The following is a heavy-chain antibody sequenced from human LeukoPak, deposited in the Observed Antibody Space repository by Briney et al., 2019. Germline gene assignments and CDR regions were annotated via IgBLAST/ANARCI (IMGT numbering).Heavy chain of an antibody. J-gene: IGHJ6*03. D-gene: IGHD6-13*01. CDR3: ARVFGSSSDYYMDV. V-gene: IGHV4-61*02. CDR1: GGSISSGSYY. Sequence: SETLSLTCTVSGGSISSGSYYWSWIRQPAGKGLEWIGRIYTSGSTNYNPSLKSRVTISVDTSKNQFSLKLSSVTAADTAVYYCARVFGSSSDYYMDVWGKGTTVTISS. CDR2: IYTSGST.